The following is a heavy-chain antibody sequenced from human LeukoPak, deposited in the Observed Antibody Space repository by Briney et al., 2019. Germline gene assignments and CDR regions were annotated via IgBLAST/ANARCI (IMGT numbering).Heavy chain of an antibody. D-gene: IGHD1/OR15-1a*01. CDR1: EFTLSRYW. Sequence: GGSLRLSCAASEFTLSRYWMHWVRHAPGKGLVWVSNINNDGSITTYADSVKGRFTISRDNVKNTLFLQMNSLGAEDTALYYCARGWNTTPRSGFDIWGLGTMVTVSS. CDR3: ARGWNTTPRSGFDI. J-gene: IGHJ3*02. CDR2: INNDGSIT. V-gene: IGHV3-74*01.